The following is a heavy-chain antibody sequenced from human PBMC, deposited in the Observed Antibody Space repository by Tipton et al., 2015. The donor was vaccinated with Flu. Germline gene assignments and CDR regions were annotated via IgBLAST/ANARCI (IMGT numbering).Heavy chain of an antibody. CDR3: AKDLMAGAGGMDV. V-gene: IGHV3-9*01. J-gene: IGHJ6*02. CDR2: ISWNSGSI. Sequence: SLRLSCAASGFTFDDYAMHWVRQAPGKGLEWVSGISWNSGSIGYADSVKGRFTISRDNAKNSLYLQMNSLRAEDTALYYCAKDLMAGAGGMDVWGQGTPVTVSS. CDR1: GFTFDDYA. D-gene: IGHD2-8*01.